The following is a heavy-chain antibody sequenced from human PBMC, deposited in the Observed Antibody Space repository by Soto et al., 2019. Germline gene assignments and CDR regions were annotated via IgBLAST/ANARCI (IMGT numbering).Heavy chain of an antibody. J-gene: IGHJ4*02. Sequence: ASVKVSCKASGYTFTSYGINWVRQAPGQGLEWMGWISAYNGNTNYAQKLQGRVTITADESTSTAYMELSSLRSEDTAVYYCASGAPLTVVSYYFHYWGQGTLVTVSS. V-gene: IGHV1-18*01. CDR3: ASGAPLTVVSYYFHY. D-gene: IGHD2-15*01. CDR2: ISAYNGNT. CDR1: GYTFTSYG.